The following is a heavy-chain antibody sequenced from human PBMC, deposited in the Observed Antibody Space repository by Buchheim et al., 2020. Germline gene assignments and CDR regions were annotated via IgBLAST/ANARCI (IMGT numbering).Heavy chain of an antibody. J-gene: IGHJ6*02. Sequence: QVQLVESGGGVVQPGRSLRLSCAASGFTFSSYGMHWVRQAPGKGLEWVAVIWYDGSNKYYADSVKGRFTISRDNSKNTLYLQMNGLRAEDTAVYYCARDRDCSGGSCYSAHGNYYYYGMDVWGQGTT. CDR2: IWYDGSNK. V-gene: IGHV3-33*01. D-gene: IGHD2-15*01. CDR1: GFTFSSYG. CDR3: ARDRDCSGGSCYSAHGNYYYYGMDV.